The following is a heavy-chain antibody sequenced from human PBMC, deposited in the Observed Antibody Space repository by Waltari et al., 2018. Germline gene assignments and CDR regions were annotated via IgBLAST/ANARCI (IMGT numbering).Heavy chain of an antibody. D-gene: IGHD2-15*01. V-gene: IGHV3-23*01. CDR2: ISVSGGST. CDR3: AKDLIVVVVAATYFDY. J-gene: IGHJ4*02. CDR1: GFTFSSYA. Sequence: EVQLLESGGGLVQPGGSLRLSCAASGFTFSSYAMSWVRQAPGKGLGWVSAISVSGGSTYYADSVKGRFTISRDNSKNTLYLQMNSLRAEDTAVYYCAKDLIVVVVAATYFDYWGQGTLVTVSS.